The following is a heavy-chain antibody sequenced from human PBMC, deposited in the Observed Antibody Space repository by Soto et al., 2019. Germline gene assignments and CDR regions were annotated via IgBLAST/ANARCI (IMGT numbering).Heavy chain of an antibody. CDR1: GATFISYA. Sequence: TVQVYGKASGATFISYAISWVRHAPGQGLEWMGGIIPIFGTANYAQKFQGRVTITADKSTSTAYMELSSLRSEDTAVYYCARVRAYCGGDCYFDYWGQGTLVTVSS. J-gene: IGHJ4*02. CDR2: IIPIFGTA. D-gene: IGHD2-21*02. V-gene: IGHV1-69*06. CDR3: ARVRAYCGGDCYFDY.